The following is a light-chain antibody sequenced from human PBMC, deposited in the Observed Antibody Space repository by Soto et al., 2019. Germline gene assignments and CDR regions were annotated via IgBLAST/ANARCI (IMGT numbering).Light chain of an antibody. CDR2: AAS. V-gene: IGKV1-39*01. Sequence: DIQMTQSPSCLSASVGDRVTITCRASQSISSYLNWYQQKPGKAPKLLIYAASSLQSGVPSRFSGSGSGTDFTLTISSLQPEDFATYYCQQSYSTPLTFGGGTKVDI. J-gene: IGKJ4*01. CDR3: QQSYSTPLT. CDR1: QSISSY.